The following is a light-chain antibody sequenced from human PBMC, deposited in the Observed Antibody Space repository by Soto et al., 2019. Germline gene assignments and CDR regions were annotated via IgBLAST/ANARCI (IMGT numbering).Light chain of an antibody. CDR3: QSYDSTLSGLYV. Sequence: QAVVTQPPSMSGAPGQRVTISCTGTSANIGAGYDVHWYQQLPGMAPKLLIYGNNKRPSGVPDRFSGSKSGTSASLAITGLQAEYEADYYCQSYDSTLSGLYVLGTGTKLTVL. J-gene: IGLJ1*01. V-gene: IGLV1-40*01. CDR1: SANIGAGYD. CDR2: GNN.